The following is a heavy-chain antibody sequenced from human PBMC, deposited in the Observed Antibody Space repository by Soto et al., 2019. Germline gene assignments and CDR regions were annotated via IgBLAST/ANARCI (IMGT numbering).Heavy chain of an antibody. CDR3: ARDGGDLHRGLDY. CDR2: ISYDGSNK. Sequence: GGSLILSCSASGFTFSSYAMHWVRQAPGKGLEWVAVISYDGSNKYYADSVKGRFTISRDNSKNTLYLQMNSLRAEDTAVYYCARDGGDLHRGLDYWGQGTLVTVSS. CDR1: GFTFSSYA. D-gene: IGHD3-10*01. V-gene: IGHV3-30-3*01. J-gene: IGHJ4*02.